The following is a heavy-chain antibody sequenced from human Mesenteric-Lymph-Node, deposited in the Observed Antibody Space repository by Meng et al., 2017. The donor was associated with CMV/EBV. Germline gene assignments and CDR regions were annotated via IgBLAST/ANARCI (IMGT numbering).Heavy chain of an antibody. J-gene: IGHJ4*02. V-gene: IGHV1-18*01. D-gene: IGHD3-10*01. CDR2: ISSYTGDI. CDR1: GYTFISYG. CDR3: ARDPGMIRGAIIDY. Sequence: SGYTFISYGISWVRQAPGQGPEWMAWISSYTGDIYYAQKFQGRVTLTTDPPTSTAYMELRSLNSDDTAVYYCARDPGMIRGAIIDYWGQGTLVTVSS.